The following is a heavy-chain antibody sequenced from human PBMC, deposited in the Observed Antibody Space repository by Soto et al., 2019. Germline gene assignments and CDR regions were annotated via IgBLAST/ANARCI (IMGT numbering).Heavy chain of an antibody. V-gene: IGHV3-49*04. CDR2: IRSKAYGGTT. D-gene: IGHD2-15*01. J-gene: IGHJ4*02. CDR1: GFTFGDYA. Sequence: PGGSLRLSCTASGFTFGDYAMSWVRQAPGKGLEWVGFIRSKAYGGTTEYAASVKGRFTISRDDSKSIAYLQTNSLKTEDTAVYYCTRDPSDCSGGSCYPTADYWGQGTLVTVSS. CDR3: TRDPSDCSGGSCYPTADY.